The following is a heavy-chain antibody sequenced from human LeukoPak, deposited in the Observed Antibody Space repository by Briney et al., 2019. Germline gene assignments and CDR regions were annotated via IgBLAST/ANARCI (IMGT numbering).Heavy chain of an antibody. CDR2: ISGSGGDT. CDR3: AKELSSGTYSPLDY. Sequence: GGSLRLSCAASGFSFRRYAMNWVRQAPGKGVEGGAAISGSGGDTFYADSGKGRCTISRDSSENTLYLQMNSLTAEDTAVYYCAKELSSGTYSPLDYWGQGTLVTVSS. J-gene: IGHJ4*02. D-gene: IGHD3-10*01. V-gene: IGHV3-23*01. CDR1: GFSFRRYA.